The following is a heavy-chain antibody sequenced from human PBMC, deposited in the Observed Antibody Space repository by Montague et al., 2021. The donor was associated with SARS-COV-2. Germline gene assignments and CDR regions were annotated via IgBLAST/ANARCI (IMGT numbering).Heavy chain of an antibody. D-gene: IGHD5-24*01. J-gene: IGHJ5*02. CDR2: IYYGGST. Sequence: SETLSLTCTVSGGSISSYYWSWIRQPPGKGLEWIGYIYYGGSTNYSPSFKGRVIMSVDTSNNQFSLRLTSVTAADTAVYYCARLRRPDGYSYWFGPWGQGTLVPVS. CDR1: GGSISSYY. CDR3: ARLRRPDGYSYWFGP. V-gene: IGHV4-59*08.